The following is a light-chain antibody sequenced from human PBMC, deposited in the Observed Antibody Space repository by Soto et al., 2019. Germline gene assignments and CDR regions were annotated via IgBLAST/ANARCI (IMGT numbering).Light chain of an antibody. CDR2: GSS. CDR3: QQYDSWPYT. Sequence: EIVMTQSPATLSVSPGERATLSCRASQSVTNNLAWYQQRPGQAPRLLIYGSSTRAAGIPGRFSGSGSGTEFTLTISSLQSEDFAAYYCQQYDSWPYTFGQGTKLEI. CDR1: QSVTNN. V-gene: IGKV3D-15*01. J-gene: IGKJ2*01.